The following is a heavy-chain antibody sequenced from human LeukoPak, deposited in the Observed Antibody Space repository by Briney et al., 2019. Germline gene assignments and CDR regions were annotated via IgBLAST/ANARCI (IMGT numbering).Heavy chain of an antibody. J-gene: IGHJ4*02. CDR1: GGSLSYYY. V-gene: IGHV4-34*01. CDR2: INRSGST. CDR3: ARGGFYCGDDCYVDY. Sequence: SETLSLTCAVYGGSLSYYYWSWIRQSPERGLEWIGEINRSGSTNYNPSLKSRVSISVDTSKNQFSLKLSSVTAADTAIYYCARGGFYCGDDCYVDYWGQGALVTVSS. D-gene: IGHD2-21*02.